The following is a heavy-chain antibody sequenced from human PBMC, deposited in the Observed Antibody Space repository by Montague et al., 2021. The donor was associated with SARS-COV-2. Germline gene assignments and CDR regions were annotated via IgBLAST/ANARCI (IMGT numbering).Heavy chain of an antibody. V-gene: IGHV4-34*01. CDR1: GGSFSTYS. J-gene: IGHJ6*03. D-gene: IGHD3-10*01. CDR2: IHHGGST. Sequence: SETLSLTCAVHGGSFSTYSWNWIRQPPGKGLEWIGEIHHGGSTNYNPPLKSRVTISADTSKNQFSLKLTSVAAADTAVYYCARLCDGVVPSPILGVGPYYSYYYMDVWGKGTTVTVSS. CDR3: ARLCDGVVPSPILGVGPYYSYYYMDV.